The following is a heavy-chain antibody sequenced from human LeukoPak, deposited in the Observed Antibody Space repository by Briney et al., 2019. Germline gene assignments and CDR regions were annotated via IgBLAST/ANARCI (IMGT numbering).Heavy chain of an antibody. CDR3: ARDGAVAGTSDAFDI. CDR1: GYSISSGYY. CDR2: IYHSGST. D-gene: IGHD6-19*01. V-gene: IGHV4-38-2*02. Sequence: SETLSLTCAVSGYSISSGYYWGWIRQPPGKGLEWIGSIYHSGSTYYNPSLKSRVTISVDTSKNQFSLKLSSVTAADTAVYYCARDGAVAGTSDAFDIWGQGTMVTVSS. J-gene: IGHJ3*02.